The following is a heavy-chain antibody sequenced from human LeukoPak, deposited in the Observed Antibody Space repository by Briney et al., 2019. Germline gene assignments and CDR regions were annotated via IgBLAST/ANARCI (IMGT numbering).Heavy chain of an antibody. D-gene: IGHD2-15*01. CDR3: ARGRSGPYPYYMDV. V-gene: IGHV3-21*01. J-gene: IGHJ6*03. CDR2: ISSSSSYI. Sequence: GGSLRLSCAASGFTFSSYSMNWVRQAPGKGLEWVSSISSSSSYIYYADSVKGRFTISRDNAKNSLYLQMNSLRAEDTAVYYCARGRSGPYPYYMDVWGKGTTVTVSS. CDR1: GFTFSSYS.